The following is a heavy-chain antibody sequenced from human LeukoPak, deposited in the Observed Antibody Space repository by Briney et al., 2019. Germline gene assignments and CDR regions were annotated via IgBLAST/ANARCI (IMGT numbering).Heavy chain of an antibody. CDR3: ARGEDGWFDP. CDR2: IYYSGST. Sequence: SETLSLTCTVSGGSVSSGSYYWSWIRQPPGTGLEWTGYIYYSGSTNYNPSLKSRVTISVDTSKNQFSLKLSSVTAADTAVYYCARGEDGWFDPWGQGTLVTVSS. J-gene: IGHJ5*02. CDR1: GGSVSSGSYY. V-gene: IGHV4-61*01.